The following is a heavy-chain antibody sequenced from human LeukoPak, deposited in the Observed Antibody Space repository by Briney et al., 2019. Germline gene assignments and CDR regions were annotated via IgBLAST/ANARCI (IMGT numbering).Heavy chain of an antibody. CDR1: GGSISSGLYS. Sequence: PSQTLSLTCDVSGGSISSGLYSWSWIRQPLGKGLEWIGYIYHTGSTYYNPSLKSRVTISVDTSKNQFSLRLSSVTAADTAVYFCARLQYCSGTSCYWFHPRGQGTLVPVSP. D-gene: IGHD2-2*01. CDR2: IYHTGST. V-gene: IGHV4-30-2*01. CDR3: ARLQYCSGTSCYWFHP. J-gene: IGHJ5*02.